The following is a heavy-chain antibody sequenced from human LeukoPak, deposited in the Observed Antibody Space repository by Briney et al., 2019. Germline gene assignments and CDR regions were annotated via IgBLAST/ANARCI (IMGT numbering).Heavy chain of an antibody. D-gene: IGHD6-13*01. J-gene: IGHJ4*02. V-gene: IGHV3-64*01. Sequence: PGGSLRLSCAASGFTFSNYALHWVRQAPGKGLEYVSGISSHGGGTHYANSVQGRFTISRDDSKNTLFLQMGSLRVEDMAVYYCARDPIGYSSSWYYFDYWGQGTLVTVSS. CDR1: GFTFSNYA. CDR2: ISSHGGGT. CDR3: ARDPIGYSSSWYYFDY.